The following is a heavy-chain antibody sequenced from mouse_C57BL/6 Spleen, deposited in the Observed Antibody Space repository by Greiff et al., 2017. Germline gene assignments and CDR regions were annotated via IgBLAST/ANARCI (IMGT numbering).Heavy chain of an antibody. CDR1: GYAFSSYW. J-gene: IGHJ4*01. Sequence: VNVVESGAELVKPGASVKISCKASGYAFSSYWMNWVKQRPGKGLEWIGQIYPGDGDTNYNGKFKGKATLTADKSSSTAYMQLSSLTSEDSAVYFCARSGGYYYGSSYGAMDYWGQGTSVTVSS. D-gene: IGHD1-1*01. CDR2: IYPGDGDT. V-gene: IGHV1-80*01. CDR3: ARSGGYYYGSSYGAMDY.